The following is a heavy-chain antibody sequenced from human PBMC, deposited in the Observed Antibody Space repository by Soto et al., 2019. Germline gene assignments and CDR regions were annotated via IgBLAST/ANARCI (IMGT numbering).Heavy chain of an antibody. CDR1: GFTFSSYG. CDR2: ISYDGSNK. D-gene: IGHD1-26*01. Sequence: GGSLRLSCAASGFTFSSYGMHWVRQAPGKGLEWVAVISYDGSNKYYADSVKGRFTISRDNSKNTLYLQMNSLRAEDTAVYYCIRPSGNDAFDIWGQRTMVTV. V-gene: IGHV3-30*03. CDR3: IRPSGNDAFDI. J-gene: IGHJ3*02.